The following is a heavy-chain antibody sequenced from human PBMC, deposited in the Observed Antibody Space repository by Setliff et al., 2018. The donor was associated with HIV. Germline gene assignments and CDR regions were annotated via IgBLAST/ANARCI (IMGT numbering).Heavy chain of an antibody. J-gene: IGHJ5*02. CDR3: ARHDCGGDCSINWFDP. V-gene: IGHV4-38-2*01. Sequence: PSETLSLTCAVSGYSIRDNFFWGWVRQPPGKGLEWIGSIFYTGTTYYNPSLKSRVTLSLDTSKNQFSLDLTSVTAADTAVYYCARHDCGGDCSINWFDPWGQGTLVTVSS. D-gene: IGHD2-21*02. CDR1: GYSIRDNFF. CDR2: IFYTGTT.